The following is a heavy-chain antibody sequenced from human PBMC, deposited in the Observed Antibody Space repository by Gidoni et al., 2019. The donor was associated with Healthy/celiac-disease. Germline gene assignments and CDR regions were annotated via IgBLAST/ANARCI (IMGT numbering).Heavy chain of an antibody. D-gene: IGHD2-2*01. CDR2: IYPGDSDT. V-gene: IGHV5-51*01. J-gene: IGHJ3*02. Sequence: EVQLVQSGAEVKKPGESLKISCKGSGYSFTSYGNGWVRQMPGKGLEWMGIIYPGDSDTRYSPSFQGQVTISADKSISTAYLQWSSLKASDTAMYYCAITIVVVPAAKTHDAFDIWGQGTMVTVSS. CDR1: GYSFTSYG. CDR3: AITIVVVPAAKTHDAFDI.